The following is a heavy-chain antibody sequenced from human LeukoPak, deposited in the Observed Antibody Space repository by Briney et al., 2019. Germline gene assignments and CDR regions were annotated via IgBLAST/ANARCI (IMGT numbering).Heavy chain of an antibody. Sequence: GGSLRLSCGVSRITLSNYAMSWVRQAPGKGLEWVSAISGSGGSTYYADSVKGRFTISRDNSKNTLYLQMNSLRAEDTAVYYCAKASSSSFDYWGQGTLVTVSS. CDR2: ISGSGGST. V-gene: IGHV3-23*01. CDR1: RITLSNYA. D-gene: IGHD6-6*01. CDR3: AKASSSSFDY. J-gene: IGHJ4*02.